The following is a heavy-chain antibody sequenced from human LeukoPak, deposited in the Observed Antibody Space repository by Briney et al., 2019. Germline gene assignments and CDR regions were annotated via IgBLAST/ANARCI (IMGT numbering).Heavy chain of an antibody. CDR1: GLTFSNYW. J-gene: IGHJ3*02. V-gene: IGHV3-74*01. CDR2: ISNDGTST. Sequence: QPGGSLRLSCAVSGLTFSNYWMHWVRQAPGKGLVWVSRISNDGTSTSCADSVKGRFTISRDNAKNTLYLQMNSLRAEDTAVYYCAKDPLDITMVRGTSFGAFDIWGQGTMVTVSS. D-gene: IGHD3-10*01. CDR3: AKDPLDITMVRGTSFGAFDI.